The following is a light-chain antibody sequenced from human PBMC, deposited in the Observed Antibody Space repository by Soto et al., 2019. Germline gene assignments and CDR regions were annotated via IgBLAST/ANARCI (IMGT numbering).Light chain of an antibody. CDR1: QYINTR. J-gene: IGKJ2*01. Sequence: EIVLTQSPATLSSFPGDRVTLSCRASQYINTRLAWYQHRPGQAPRLLIYQTSLRAAGIPARFSASGSGTDFTLTITDVQPEDFALYYCHRYSNWQYTFGQGTKLEIK. CDR2: QTS. CDR3: HRYSNWQYT. V-gene: IGKV3D-11*01.